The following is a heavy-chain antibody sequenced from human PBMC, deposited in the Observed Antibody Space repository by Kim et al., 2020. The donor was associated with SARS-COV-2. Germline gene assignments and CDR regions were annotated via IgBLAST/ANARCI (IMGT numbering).Heavy chain of an antibody. D-gene: IGHD6-19*01. CDR2: IWYDGSNK. J-gene: IGHJ6*02. V-gene: IGHV3-33*01. CDR1: GFTFRSYG. Sequence: GGSLRLSCAASGFTFRSYGMHWVRQAPGKGLEWVAVIWYDGSNKYYADSVKGRFTISRDNSKNTLYLQMNSLRAEDTAVYYCARVGGQQWPRDGMDVWGQGTTVTVS. CDR3: ARVGGQQWPRDGMDV.